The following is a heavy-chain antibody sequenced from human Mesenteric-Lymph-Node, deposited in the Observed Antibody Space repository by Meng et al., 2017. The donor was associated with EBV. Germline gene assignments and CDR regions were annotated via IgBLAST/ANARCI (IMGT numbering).Heavy chain of an antibody. D-gene: IGHD6-13*01. CDR2: MNPNSGNT. V-gene: IGHV1-8*01. J-gene: IGHJ5*02. Sequence: QVQLVQSGAEVKKPGASVKVSCKVSGYTFTSYGINWVRQATGQGLEWMGRMNPNSGNTGYAQKFQGRVTMTRNTSISTAYMELSSLRSEDTAVYYCARKRGRIAAAGSEGDCFDPWGQGTLVTVAS. CDR3: ARKRGRIAAAGSEGDCFDP. CDR1: GYTFTSYG.